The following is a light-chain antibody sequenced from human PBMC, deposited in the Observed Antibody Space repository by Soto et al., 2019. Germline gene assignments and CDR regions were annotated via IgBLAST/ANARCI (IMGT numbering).Light chain of an antibody. J-gene: IGKJ4*02. Sequence: EIVMTQSPATLSVSPGEKATLSCRASQTVSNNLAWYQQKPGQAPRLLIYFASTRATGIPARFSGSGSGTEFTLTISSLRSEDFAVYYCQQYNQWPLTFGGGTKAETK. CDR3: QQYNQWPLT. CDR1: QTVSNN. CDR2: FAS. V-gene: IGKV3-15*01.